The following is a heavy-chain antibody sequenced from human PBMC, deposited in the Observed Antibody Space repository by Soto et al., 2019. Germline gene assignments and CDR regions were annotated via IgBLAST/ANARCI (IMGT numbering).Heavy chain of an antibody. V-gene: IGHV4-39*01. CDR2: VYCNGNT. Sequence: QVQLQESGPGLVKPSETLSLTCTVSRNSIISSNYYWGWVRQPPGKGLEWIGIVYCNGNTYYNPYLTSRVTISVDTAKTQFFLKLTSLTGADTVMDSCARLGGWFGELSFSHFDFWGQGALVTVSS. J-gene: IGHJ4*02. D-gene: IGHD3-10*01. CDR3: ARLGGWFGELSFSHFDF. CDR1: RNSIISSNYY.